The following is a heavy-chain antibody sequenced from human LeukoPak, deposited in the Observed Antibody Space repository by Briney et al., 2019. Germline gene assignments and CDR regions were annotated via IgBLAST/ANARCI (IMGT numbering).Heavy chain of an antibody. CDR1: GYTFTTYA. CDR2: INAGNGNT. D-gene: IGHD6-19*01. V-gene: IGHV1-3*01. Sequence: ASVKVSCKASGYTFTTYAMHWVRQAPGQRLEWMGWINAGNGNTKYSQKFQARVTITRDTSASTAYMELSSLRSEDTAVYYCARDHGSGWDQFDYWGQGTLVTVSS. J-gene: IGHJ4*02. CDR3: ARDHGSGWDQFDY.